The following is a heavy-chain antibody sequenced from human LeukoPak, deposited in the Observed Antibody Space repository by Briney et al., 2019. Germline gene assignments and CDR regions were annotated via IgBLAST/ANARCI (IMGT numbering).Heavy chain of an antibody. CDR2: ISSSTTYI. D-gene: IGHD1-26*01. CDR1: GFTFDSFS. V-gene: IGHV3-21*01. Sequence: GGSLRLSCAASGFTFDSFSINWVRQAPGKGLEWVASISSSTTYIYYAGSVKGRFTISRDNAKNLVYLEMNSLRAEDTAVYYCARVPGEMGATLAYLDYWGQGTLVIVSS. CDR3: ARVPGEMGATLAYLDY. J-gene: IGHJ4*02.